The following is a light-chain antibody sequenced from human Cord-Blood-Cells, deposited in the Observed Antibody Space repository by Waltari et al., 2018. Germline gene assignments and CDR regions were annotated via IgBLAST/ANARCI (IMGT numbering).Light chain of an antibody. CDR3: SSYTSSSTVV. V-gene: IGLV2-14*01. Sequence: QSALTQPASVSGSPGQSITISCTGTSSDVGGYNYVSWYQQHPGKAPKLLIYEGSKRPSGVSNLFSGSKSGNTASLTISGLQAEDEADYYCSSYTSSSTVVFGGGTKLTVL. J-gene: IGLJ2*01. CDR1: SSDVGGYNY. CDR2: EGS.